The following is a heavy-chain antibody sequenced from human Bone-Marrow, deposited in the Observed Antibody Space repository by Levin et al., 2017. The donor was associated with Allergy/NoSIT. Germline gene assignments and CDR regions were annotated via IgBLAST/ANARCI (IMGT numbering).Heavy chain of an antibody. V-gene: IGHV1-69*13. CDR3: ARARYSSSRICSGGSCYQYYFDY. D-gene: IGHD2-15*01. Sequence: SVKVSCKASGGTFSSYAISWVRQAPGQGLEWMGGIIPIFGTANYAQKFQGRVTITADESTSTAYMELSSLRSEDTAVYYCARARYSSSRICSGGSCYQYYFDYWGQGTLVTVSS. CDR2: IIPIFGTA. CDR1: GGTFSSYA. J-gene: IGHJ4*02.